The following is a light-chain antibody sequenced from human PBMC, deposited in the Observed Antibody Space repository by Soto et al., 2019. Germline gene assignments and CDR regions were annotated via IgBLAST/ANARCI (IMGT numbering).Light chain of an antibody. Sequence: QSALTQPPSESGSPGQSVTISCTGTSSDVGGYNYVSWYQHHPDKAPKLIIYEVYKRPSGVPDRFSGSKSGNTASLTVSGLQAEDEAEYYCSSYAASDSFVVFGGGIKLTVL. J-gene: IGLJ2*01. V-gene: IGLV2-8*01. CDR2: EVY. CDR3: SSYAASDSFVV. CDR1: SSDVGGYNY.